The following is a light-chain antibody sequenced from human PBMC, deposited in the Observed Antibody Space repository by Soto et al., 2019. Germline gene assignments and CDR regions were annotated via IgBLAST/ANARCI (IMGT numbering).Light chain of an antibody. V-gene: IGKV2-30*01. CDR3: MQGSHSPIT. J-gene: IGKJ5*01. CDR1: RRVVYSDGDIY. CDR2: KAS. Sequence: DEVMAKLPLCLSDTLGKPVAISYRSRRRVVYSDGDIYLSWFQQEPGQSPRRLIYKASNRDSGVPDRFSGSGSGTDFTLKISRLEAEDVGVYYCMQGSHSPITFGQGTRLEI.